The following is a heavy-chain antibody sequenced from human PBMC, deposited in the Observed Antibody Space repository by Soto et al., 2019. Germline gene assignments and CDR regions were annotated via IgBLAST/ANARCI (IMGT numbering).Heavy chain of an antibody. D-gene: IGHD6-13*01. CDR3: ARMSATGTRWFDP. CDR1: GGSFSSGAYH. Sequence: PSETLSLTCSVSGGSFSSGAYHWSWIRQYPGKGLEWIGSISCRGNTYYNPSLKSRLSMSVDTSKKQFSLNLTSVTAADTAVYFCARMSATGTRWFDPRGQGTQVTDSS. CDR2: ISCRGNT. J-gene: IGHJ5*02. V-gene: IGHV4-31*03.